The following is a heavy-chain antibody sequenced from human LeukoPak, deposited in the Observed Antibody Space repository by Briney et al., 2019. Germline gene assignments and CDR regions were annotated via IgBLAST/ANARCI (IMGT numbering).Heavy chain of an antibody. CDR2: IYYSGST. CDR3: ARGLRDYDSSGYYGFDY. J-gene: IGHJ4*02. D-gene: IGHD3-22*01. CDR1: GGSISSSSYY. V-gene: IGHV4-39*07. Sequence: SETLSLTCTVSGGSISSSSYYWGWIRQPPGKGLEWIGSIYYSGSTYYNPSLKSRVTISVDTSKNQFSLKLSSVTAADTAVYYCARGLRDYDSSGYYGFDYWGQGTLVTVSS.